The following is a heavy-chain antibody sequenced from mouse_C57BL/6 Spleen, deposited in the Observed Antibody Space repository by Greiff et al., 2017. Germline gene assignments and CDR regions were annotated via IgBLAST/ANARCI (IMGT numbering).Heavy chain of an antibody. Sequence: EVKLEQSGAGLVKPGASVKLSCAASGFTFSDYGMHWVRQAPEKGLEWVAYIGRGSSTIYYADTVKGRFTISTDNAKNTLFLQMTSLTSEDTAMYYCARMDDGYPFDYWGQGTTLTVSS. V-gene: IGHV5-17*01. J-gene: IGHJ2*01. D-gene: IGHD2-3*01. CDR3: ARMDDGYPFDY. CDR1: GFTFSDYG. CDR2: IGRGSSTI.